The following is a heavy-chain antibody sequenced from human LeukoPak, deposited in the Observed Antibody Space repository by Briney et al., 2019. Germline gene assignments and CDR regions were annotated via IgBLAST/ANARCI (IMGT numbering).Heavy chain of an antibody. V-gene: IGHV3-23*01. Sequence: GGSLRLSCAASGFTLSNFAMTWVRQAPGKGLEWVSSISYIGPNTYYAASVKGRFTISRDTSKNTLYLQMNSLRAEDTAIYYCTKRLSLRFDAFDIWGPGTMVTVSS. CDR3: TKRLSLRFDAFDI. CDR2: ISYIGPNT. D-gene: IGHD3-3*01. CDR1: GFTLSNFA. J-gene: IGHJ3*02.